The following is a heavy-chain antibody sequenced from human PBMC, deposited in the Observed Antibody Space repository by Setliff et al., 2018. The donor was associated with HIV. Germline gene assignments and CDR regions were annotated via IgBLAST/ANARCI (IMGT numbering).Heavy chain of an antibody. Sequence: SETLSLTCAVYGGSFGGYYWSWIRQPPGKGLEWIGEINHSGSTNYNPSLKSRVTISVDTSKNQFSLKLSSVTAADTAVYYCAKTLLDAFDIWGQGTMVTVSS. V-gene: IGHV4-34*01. J-gene: IGHJ3*02. CDR3: AKTLLDAFDI. CDR1: GGSFGGYY. CDR2: INHSGST. D-gene: IGHD3-10*01.